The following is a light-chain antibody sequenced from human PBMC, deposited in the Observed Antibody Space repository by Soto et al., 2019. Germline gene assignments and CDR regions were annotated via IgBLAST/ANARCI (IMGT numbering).Light chain of an antibody. Sequence: ELGMTQSPATLSVSPGERATLSCRASQSVSSNLAWYQQKPGQTPRLLMYGASTRATGIPARFSGSGSGTEFTLTISSLKSEDFAVYYCQQYHKWPPFTFGGGTKVDIK. V-gene: IGKV3-15*01. CDR1: QSVSSN. CDR2: GAS. J-gene: IGKJ4*01. CDR3: QQYHKWPPFT.